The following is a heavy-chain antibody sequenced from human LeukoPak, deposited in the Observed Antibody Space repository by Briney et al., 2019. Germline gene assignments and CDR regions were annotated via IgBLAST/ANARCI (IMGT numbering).Heavy chain of an antibody. Sequence: PGRSLRLSCAASGFTFSSYAMHWVRQAPGKGLEWVAVISYDGSNKYYADSVKGRVTISRDNSKNTLYLQMNSLRAEDTAVYYCARDRIAAALGYFDYWGQGTLVTVSS. J-gene: IGHJ4*02. V-gene: IGHV3-30*04. D-gene: IGHD6-13*01. CDR2: ISYDGSNK. CDR1: GFTFSSYA. CDR3: ARDRIAAALGYFDY.